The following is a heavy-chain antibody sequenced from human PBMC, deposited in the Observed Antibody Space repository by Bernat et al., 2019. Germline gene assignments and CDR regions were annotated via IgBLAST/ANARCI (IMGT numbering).Heavy chain of an antibody. CDR1: GYTFTSYY. J-gene: IGHJ6*02. Sequence: QVQLVQSGAEVKKPGASVKVSCKASGYTFTSYYMHWVRQAPGQGLEWMGIINTSGGSTSYAQKYQGRVTMTRDTSTITVYMERSRRRSEDTAVYECARGRGGRGRYGMDVWGQGTTVTVSS. CDR3: ARGRGGRGRYGMDV. CDR2: INTSGGST. V-gene: IGHV1-46*01. D-gene: IGHD2-15*01.